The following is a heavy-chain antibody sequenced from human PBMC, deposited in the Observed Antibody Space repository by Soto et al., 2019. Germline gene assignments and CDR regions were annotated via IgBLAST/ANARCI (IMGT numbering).Heavy chain of an antibody. Sequence: ASVKVSCKASGYTFTSYAMHWVRQAPGQRLEWMGWINAGNGNTKYSQKFQGRVTITRDTSASTAYMELSSLRSEATAVYYCARDGQGSSSWYFDYWGQGTLVTVSS. V-gene: IGHV1-3*01. CDR3: ARDGQGSSSWYFDY. CDR1: GYTFTSYA. D-gene: IGHD6-13*01. J-gene: IGHJ4*02. CDR2: INAGNGNT.